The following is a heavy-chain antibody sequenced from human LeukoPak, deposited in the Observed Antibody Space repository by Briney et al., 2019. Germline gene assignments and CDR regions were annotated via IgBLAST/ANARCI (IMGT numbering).Heavy chain of an antibody. D-gene: IGHD6-19*01. V-gene: IGHV3-7*01. CDR3: ARDRGSGGWYEFDY. CDR1: GFTSSSYW. J-gene: IGHJ4*02. CDR2: IKQDGSEK. Sequence: GGSLRLSCAASGFTSSSYWMSWVRQAPGKGLEWVANIKQDGSEKYYVDSVKGRFTISRDNAKNSLYLQMNSLGAEDTAVYYCARDRGSGGWYEFDYWGQGTLVTVSS.